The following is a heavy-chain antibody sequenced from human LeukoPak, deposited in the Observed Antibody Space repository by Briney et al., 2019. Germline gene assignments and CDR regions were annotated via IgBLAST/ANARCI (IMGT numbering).Heavy chain of an antibody. Sequence: GRSLRLSCAASGFTFDDYAMHWVRQAPGKGLEWVSGISWNSGSIGYADSVKGRFTISRDNAKNSLYLQMNSVRAEDTALYYCAKDMGGSDAFDIWGQGTMVTVSS. V-gene: IGHV3-9*01. CDR2: ISWNSGSI. CDR3: AKDMGGSDAFDI. D-gene: IGHD3-16*01. J-gene: IGHJ3*02. CDR1: GFTFDDYA.